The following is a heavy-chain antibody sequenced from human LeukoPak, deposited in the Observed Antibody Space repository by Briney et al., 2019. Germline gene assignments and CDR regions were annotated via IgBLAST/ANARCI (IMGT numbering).Heavy chain of an antibody. J-gene: IGHJ4*02. CDR3: ARRYCSSSSCTLDY. V-gene: IGHV3-48*03. CDR2: ISSRDSTI. D-gene: IGHD2-2*01. CDR1: GFTFSTYE. Sequence: GSLRLSCAASGFTFSTYEMNWVRQAPGKGLEWVSYISSRDSTIYYADSVKGRFTISRDNAKNSLYLQMNSLRAEDTAVYYCARRYCSSSSCTLDYWGQGTLVTVSS.